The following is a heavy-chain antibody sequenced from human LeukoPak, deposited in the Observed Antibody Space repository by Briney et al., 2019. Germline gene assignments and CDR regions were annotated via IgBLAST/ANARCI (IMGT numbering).Heavy chain of an antibody. J-gene: IGHJ4*02. V-gene: IGHV4-34*01. Sequence: PSETLSLTCAVYGGSFSGYYWSWIRQPPGKGLEWIGEINHSGSTNYNPSLKSRVTISVDTSKNQFSLKLSSVTAADTAVYYCAYSGYDTIYYFDYWGQGTLVTVSS. D-gene: IGHD5-12*01. CDR1: GGSFSGYY. CDR3: AYSGYDTIYYFDY. CDR2: INHSGST.